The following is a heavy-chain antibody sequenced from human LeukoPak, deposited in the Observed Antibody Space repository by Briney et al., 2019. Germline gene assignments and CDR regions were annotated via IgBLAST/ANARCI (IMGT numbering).Heavy chain of an antibody. CDR1: GYTFTSYY. CDR3: ARRPLNWPDVGFDY. CDR2: INPNSGGT. V-gene: IGHV1-2*02. D-gene: IGHD1-1*01. J-gene: IGHJ4*02. Sequence: VASVKVSCKASGYTFTSYYMHWVRQAPGQGLEWMGWINPNSGGTNYAQKFQGRVTMTRDTSISTAYMELSRLRSDDTAVYYCARRPLNWPDVGFDYWGQGTLVTVSS.